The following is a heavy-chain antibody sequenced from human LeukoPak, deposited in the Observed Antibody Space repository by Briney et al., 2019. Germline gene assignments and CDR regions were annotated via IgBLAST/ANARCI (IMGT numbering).Heavy chain of an antibody. CDR1: GGSISSYY. V-gene: IGHV4-59*01. J-gene: IGHJ4*02. D-gene: IGHD5-18*01. CDR3: ARGEGHGYSYGRGPKSFDY. Sequence: SETLSLTCTVSGGSISSYYWSWIRQPPGKGLEWIGYIYYGGRPNNNPSLKSRVTISVDTSKNQFSLKLSSVTAADTAVYYCARGEGHGYSYGRGPKSFDYWGQGTLATASS. CDR2: IYYGGRP.